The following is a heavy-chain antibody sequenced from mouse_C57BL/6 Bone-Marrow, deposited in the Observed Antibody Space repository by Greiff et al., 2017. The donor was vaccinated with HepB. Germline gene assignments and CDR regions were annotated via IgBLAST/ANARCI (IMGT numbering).Heavy chain of an antibody. D-gene: IGHD2-1*01. J-gene: IGHJ2*01. Sequence: QVQLQQSGAELVRPGTSVKMSCKASGYTFTNYWIGWAKQRPGHGLEWIGDIYPGGGYTNYNEKFKGKATLTADKSSSTAYMQFSSLTSEDSAIYYCEIYYGNYFDYWGQGTTLTVSS. CDR3: EIYYGNYFDY. CDR1: GYTFTNYW. V-gene: IGHV1-63*01. CDR2: IYPGGGYT.